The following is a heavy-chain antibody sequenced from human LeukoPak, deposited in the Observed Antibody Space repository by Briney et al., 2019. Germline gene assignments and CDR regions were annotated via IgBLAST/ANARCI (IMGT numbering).Heavy chain of an antibody. Sequence: ASVKVSCKASGYTFTSYGISWVRQAPGQGLEWMGWISAYNGNTNYAQKLQGRVTMTTDTSTSTAYMGLRSLRSDDTAVYYCARGSIVGATFDYFDYWGQGTLVTVSS. CDR1: GYTFTSYG. CDR3: ARGSIVGATFDYFDY. J-gene: IGHJ4*02. V-gene: IGHV1-18*01. CDR2: ISAYNGNT. D-gene: IGHD1-26*01.